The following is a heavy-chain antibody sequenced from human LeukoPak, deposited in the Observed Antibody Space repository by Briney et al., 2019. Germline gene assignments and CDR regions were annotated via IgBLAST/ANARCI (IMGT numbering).Heavy chain of an antibody. J-gene: IGHJ4*02. Sequence: GGSLRLSCAASGFTFSSYAMSWVRQAPGKGLEWVSAISGSGGSTYYADSVKGRFTISGDNSKNTLYLQMNSLRAEDTAVYYCAKVGYGDYDGFDYWGQGTLVTVSS. CDR2: ISGSGGST. CDR3: AKVGYGDYDGFDY. D-gene: IGHD4-17*01. CDR1: GFTFSSYA. V-gene: IGHV3-23*01.